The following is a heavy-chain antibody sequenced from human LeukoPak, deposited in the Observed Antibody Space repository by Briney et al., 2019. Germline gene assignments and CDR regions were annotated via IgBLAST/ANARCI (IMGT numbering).Heavy chain of an antibody. D-gene: IGHD1-26*01. Sequence: WASVKVSCKASGYTFTSYYMHWVRQAPGQGLEWMGGIIPIFGTANYAQKFQGRVTITADESTSTAYMELSSLRSEDTAVYYCASGWELLPFDYWGQGTLVTVSS. J-gene: IGHJ4*02. CDR2: IIPIFGTA. V-gene: IGHV1-69*13. CDR3: ASGWELLPFDY. CDR1: GYTFTSYY.